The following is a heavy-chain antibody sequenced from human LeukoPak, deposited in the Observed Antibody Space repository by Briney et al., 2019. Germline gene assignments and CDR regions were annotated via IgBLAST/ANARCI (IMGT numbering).Heavy chain of an antibody. Sequence: GGSLRLSCAASGFTFSTYAMSWVRQAPGKGLEWVSGISGSGGSTFYADSMKGRFTISRDNSKNTLYLQMNSLRAEDAAVYYCAKDRAYYSDSSGYYLVRAYDYWGQGTLVTVSS. CDR3: AKDRAYYSDSSGYYLVRAYDY. CDR2: ISGSGGST. D-gene: IGHD3-22*01. J-gene: IGHJ4*02. CDR1: GFTFSTYA. V-gene: IGHV3-23*01.